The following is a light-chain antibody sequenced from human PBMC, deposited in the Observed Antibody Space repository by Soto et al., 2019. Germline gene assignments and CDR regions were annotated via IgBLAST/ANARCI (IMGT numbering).Light chain of an antibody. V-gene: IGKV1-5*03. CDR2: KAS. CDR1: QSVSSW. J-gene: IGKJ1*01. Sequence: DIQMTQSPSTLSASVVDTVTVTCRASQSVSSWLAWYQQKPGKAPKLLIYKASSLESGVPSRLSGSGSGTDFTLTISCLQSEDFATYYCQQYYSYPPTFGQGTKVDIK. CDR3: QQYYSYPPT.